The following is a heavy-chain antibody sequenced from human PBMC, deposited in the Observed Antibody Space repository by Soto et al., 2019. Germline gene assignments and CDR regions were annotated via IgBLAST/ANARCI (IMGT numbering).Heavy chain of an antibody. CDR2: ISYDGSNK. CDR1: GFTFSSYA. CDR3: GRCTSTSCHLGSDY. Sequence: PGGSLRLSCAASGFTFSSYAMNWVRQAPGKGLEWVALISYDGSNKYYADSVRGRFTISRDSSTNTLFLQMNSLRAADTAVYYCGRCTSTSCHLGSDYWGQGTLVTGLL. D-gene: IGHD2-2*01. J-gene: IGHJ4*02. V-gene: IGHV3-30-3*01.